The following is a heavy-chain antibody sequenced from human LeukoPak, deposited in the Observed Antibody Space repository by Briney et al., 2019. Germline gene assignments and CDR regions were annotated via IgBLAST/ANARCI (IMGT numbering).Heavy chain of an antibody. Sequence: GRSLRLSCVASGFTFSSYGMHWVRQAPGKGLEWVAVISYDGSNKYYADSVKGRFTISRDNSKNTLYLQMNSLRAEDTAVYYCAKGVRYYLPMDVWGQGTTVTVSS. CDR3: AKGVRYYLPMDV. V-gene: IGHV3-30*18. J-gene: IGHJ6*02. D-gene: IGHD3-10*01. CDR1: GFTFSSYG. CDR2: ISYDGSNK.